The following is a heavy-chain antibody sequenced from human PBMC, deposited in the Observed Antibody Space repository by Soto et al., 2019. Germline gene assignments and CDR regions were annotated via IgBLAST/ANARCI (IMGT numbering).Heavy chain of an antibody. V-gene: IGHV4-59*01. CDR1: GASISTYY. J-gene: IGHJ5*02. CDR3: AKAWGTVSLNWFDP. D-gene: IGHD2-8*02. CDR2: LSFTGST. Sequence: LSLTCTVSGASISTYYWSWIRQPPGKGLEWIGTLSFTGSTNYNPSLKSRVNISLDTSKNQLSLKLRSVTAADTAVYYCAKAWGTVSLNWFDPWGQGTLVTVSS.